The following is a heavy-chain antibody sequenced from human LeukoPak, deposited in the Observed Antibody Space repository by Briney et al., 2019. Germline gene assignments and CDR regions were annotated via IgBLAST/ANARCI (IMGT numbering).Heavy chain of an antibody. CDR1: GFTFSSYA. V-gene: IGHV3-23*01. CDR3: AKDLRILTGYDY. J-gene: IGHJ4*02. D-gene: IGHD3-9*01. Sequence: GGSLRLSCAASGFTFSSYAMSWVRQAPGKGLEWVSAISGSGGSTYYADSVKGRFTISRDNSKNTLYPQMNSLRAEDTAVYYCAKDLRILTGYDYWGQGTLVTVSS. CDR2: ISGSGGST.